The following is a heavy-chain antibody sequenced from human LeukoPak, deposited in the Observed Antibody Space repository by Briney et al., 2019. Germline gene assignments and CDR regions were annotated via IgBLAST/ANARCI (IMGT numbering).Heavy chain of an antibody. CDR2: INPNSGGT. V-gene: IGHV1-2*02. D-gene: IGHD4-17*01. CDR1: GGTFSSYA. Sequence: ASVKVSCKASGGTFSSYAISWVRQAPGQGLEWMGWINPNSGGTNYAQKFQGRVTMTRDTSISTAYMELSRLRSDDTAVYYCAHSGEGTTPNDWGQGTLVTVSS. CDR3: AHSGEGTTPND. J-gene: IGHJ4*02.